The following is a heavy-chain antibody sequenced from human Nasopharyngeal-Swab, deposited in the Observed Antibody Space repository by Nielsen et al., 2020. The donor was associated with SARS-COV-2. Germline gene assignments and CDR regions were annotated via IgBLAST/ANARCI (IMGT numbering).Heavy chain of an antibody. J-gene: IGHJ6*02. CDR2: INPNSGGT. CDR1: GYTFTGYY. CDR3: ARVGGDYGMDV. D-gene: IGHD3-10*01. V-gene: IGHV1-2*04. Sequence: ASVKVSCKASGYTFTGYYMHWVRQAPGQGLEWMGWINPNSGGTNYAQKFQGWVTMTRDTSTSTVYMELSSLRSEDTAVYYCARVGGDYGMDVWGQGTTVTVSS.